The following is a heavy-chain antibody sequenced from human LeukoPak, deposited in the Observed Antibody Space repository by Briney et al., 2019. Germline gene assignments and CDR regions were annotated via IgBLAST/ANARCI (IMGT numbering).Heavy chain of an antibody. Sequence: GASVKVSCKASGGTFSSYAISWVRQAPGQGLEWMGGIIPIFGTANYAQKFQGRVTITADESTSSAYMGLSSLRSEDTAVYYCAREGYSYAFAYWGQGTLVTVSS. CDR3: AREGYSYAFAY. V-gene: IGHV1-69*13. D-gene: IGHD5-18*01. CDR2: IIPIFGTA. J-gene: IGHJ4*02. CDR1: GGTFSSYA.